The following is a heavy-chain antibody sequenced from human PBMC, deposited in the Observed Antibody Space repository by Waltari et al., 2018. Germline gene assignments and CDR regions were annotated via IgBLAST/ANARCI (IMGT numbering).Heavy chain of an antibody. J-gene: IGHJ5*02. D-gene: IGHD6-19*01. CDR2: IYYSGGT. Sequence: QVQLQESGPGLVKPSETLSLTCTVSGGSISSHYWSWIRQPPGKGLEWIGYIYYSGGTNDNPTLKSRVTISVDTSKNQFSRKLSSVTAADTAVYYCAGGPLPVAGPEGWFDPWGQGTLVTVSS. CDR3: AGGPLPVAGPEGWFDP. CDR1: GGSISSHY. V-gene: IGHV4-59*11.